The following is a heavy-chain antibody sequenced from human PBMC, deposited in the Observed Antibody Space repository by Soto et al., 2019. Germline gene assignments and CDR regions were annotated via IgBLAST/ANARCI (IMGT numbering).Heavy chain of an antibody. Sequence: GESLKISCRTSGYRFTSYWIAWVRQMPGKGLEWMGIIFPSDSDTRYSPSFQGQVTISADRSTSTVFLQWASLKASDTAVYFCARKDKSGYFNWFDPWGQGTLLTASS. J-gene: IGHJ5*02. CDR3: ARKDKSGYFNWFDP. CDR1: GYRFTSYW. CDR2: IFPSDSDT. D-gene: IGHD3-22*01. V-gene: IGHV5-51*01.